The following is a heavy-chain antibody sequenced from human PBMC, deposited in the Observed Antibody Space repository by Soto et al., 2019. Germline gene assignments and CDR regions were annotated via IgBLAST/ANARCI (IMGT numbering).Heavy chain of an antibody. Sequence: GGSLRLSCAASGFTFSSYAMSWVRQAPGKGLEWVSAISGSGGSTYYADSVKGRFTISRDNSKNTLYLQMNSLRAEDTAVYYCAKEAYYYDSSGYAFDYWRQRTLVTVSS. V-gene: IGHV3-23*01. CDR3: AKEAYYYDSSGYAFDY. J-gene: IGHJ4*02. D-gene: IGHD3-22*01. CDR1: GFTFSSYA. CDR2: ISGSGGST.